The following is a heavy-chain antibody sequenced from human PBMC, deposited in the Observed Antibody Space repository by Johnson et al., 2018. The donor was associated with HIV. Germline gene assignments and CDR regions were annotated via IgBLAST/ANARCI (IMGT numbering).Heavy chain of an antibody. D-gene: IGHD6-13*01. J-gene: IGHJ3*02. CDR3: AKQYSSSWYGNAFDI. V-gene: IGHV3-49*04. Sequence: VQLVESGGGLVQPGRSLRLSCTASGFTFGDYAMSWVRQAPGKGLEWVGFIRSRAYGGTTEYAASVKGRFTISRDNAKNSLYLQMNSLRAEDTALYYCAKQYSSSWYGNAFDIWGQGTMVTVSS. CDR1: GFTFGDYA. CDR2: IRSRAYGGTT.